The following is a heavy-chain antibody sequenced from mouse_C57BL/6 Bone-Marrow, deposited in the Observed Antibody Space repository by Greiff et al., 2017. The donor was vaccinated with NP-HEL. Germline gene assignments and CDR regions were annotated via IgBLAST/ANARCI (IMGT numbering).Heavy chain of an antibody. Sequence: KLQQSGPELVKPGASVKISCKASGYTFTDYYMNWVKQSHGKSLEWIGDINPNNGGTSYNQKFKGKATLTVDKSSSTAYMELRSLTSEDSAVYYCARGGIYYDYDDYAMDYWGQGTSVTVSS. V-gene: IGHV1-26*01. CDR1: GYTFTDYY. CDR2: INPNNGGT. J-gene: IGHJ4*01. CDR3: ARGGIYYDYDDYAMDY. D-gene: IGHD2-4*01.